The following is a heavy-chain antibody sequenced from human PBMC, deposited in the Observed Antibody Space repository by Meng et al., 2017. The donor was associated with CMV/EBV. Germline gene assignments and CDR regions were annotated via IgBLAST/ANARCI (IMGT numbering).Heavy chain of an antibody. CDR2: INHSGST. V-gene: IGHV4-34*01. D-gene: IGHD2-2*01. CDR3: ATRLVPATEYNWFDP. J-gene: IGHJ5*02. Sequence: VYGGSFSGCYWSRIRQPAGKGVEWIGEINHSGSTNYNPSLRSRVAISVDTSKNQFSLKLSSVTAADTAVYYCATRLVPATEYNWFDPWGQGTLVTVSS. CDR1: GGSFSGCY.